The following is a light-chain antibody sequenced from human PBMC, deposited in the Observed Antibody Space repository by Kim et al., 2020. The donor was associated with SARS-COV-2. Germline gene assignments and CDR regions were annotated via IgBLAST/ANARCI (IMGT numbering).Light chain of an antibody. CDR1: QSIRSY. V-gene: IGKV1-39*01. CDR3: QQGYSTPYT. J-gene: IGKJ2*01. Sequence: DIQMTQSPSSLSASVGDRVTITCRASQSIRSYLNWYQQKPGKAPKLLIYAASSLQSGVPSRFSGSGSGTDFTLTISSLQPEDFATYYCQQGYSTPYTFGQGTKLEI. CDR2: AAS.